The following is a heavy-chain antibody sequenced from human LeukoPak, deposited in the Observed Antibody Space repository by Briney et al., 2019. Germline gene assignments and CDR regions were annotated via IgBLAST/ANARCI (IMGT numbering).Heavy chain of an antibody. V-gene: IGHV1-18*01. CDR1: GYTFTSYG. CDR2: IRAYNGNT. CDR3: ARARSGSCYSCWFDP. D-gene: IGHD2-15*01. J-gene: IGHJ5*02. Sequence: ASVKVSCKASGYTFTSYGISWVRQAPGQGLEWMGWIRAYNGNTNYAQKLQGRVTMTTDTSTSTAYMELRSLRSDDTAVYYCARARSGSCYSCWFDPWGQGTLVTASS.